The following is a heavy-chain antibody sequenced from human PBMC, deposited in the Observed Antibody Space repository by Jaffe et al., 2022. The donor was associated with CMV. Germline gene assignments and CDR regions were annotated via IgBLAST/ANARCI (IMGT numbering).Heavy chain of an antibody. CDR2: INSDGSST. CDR3: ARPSEYDFWSGYPDYYMDV. J-gene: IGHJ6*03. D-gene: IGHD3-3*01. V-gene: IGHV3-74*01. CDR1: GFTFSSYW. Sequence: EVQLVESGGGLVQPGGSLRLSCAASGFTFSSYWMHWVRQAPGKGLVWVSRINSDGSSTSYADSVKGRFTISRDNAKNTLYLQMNSLRAEDTAVYYCARPSEYDFWSGYPDYYMDVWGKGTTVTVSS.